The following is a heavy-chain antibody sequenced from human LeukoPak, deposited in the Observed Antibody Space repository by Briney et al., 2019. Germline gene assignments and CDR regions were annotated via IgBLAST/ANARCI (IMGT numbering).Heavy chain of an antibody. CDR2: ISSSSSYI. V-gene: IGHV3-21*01. J-gene: IGHJ4*02. CDR3: AREASSRYYDILTGYPPDY. Sequence: PGGSLRLSCAVSGFTFSSYSMNWVRQAPGKGLEWVSSISSSSSYIYYADSVKGRFTISRDNAKNSLYLQMNSLRAEDTAVYYCAREASSRYYDILTGYPPDYWGQGTLVTVSS. CDR1: GFTFSSYS. D-gene: IGHD3-9*01.